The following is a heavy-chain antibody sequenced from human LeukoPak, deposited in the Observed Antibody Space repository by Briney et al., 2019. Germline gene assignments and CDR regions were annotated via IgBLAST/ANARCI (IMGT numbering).Heavy chain of an antibody. J-gene: IGHJ4*02. V-gene: IGHV4-34*01. Sequence: SETLSLTCAVYGGSFSPDYWSWIRQPPGKGLEWIGEINHSGSTNYNPSLKSRVTISVDTSKNQFSLRLSSVTAADTAVYYCARGGFYCGGDCYVDYWGQGTLVTVSS. CDR1: GGSFSPDY. CDR3: ARGGFYCGGDCYVDY. D-gene: IGHD2-21*02. CDR2: INHSGST.